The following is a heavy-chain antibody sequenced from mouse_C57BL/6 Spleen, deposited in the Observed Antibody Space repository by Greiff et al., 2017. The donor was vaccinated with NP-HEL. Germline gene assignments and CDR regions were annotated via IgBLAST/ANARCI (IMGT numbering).Heavy chain of an antibody. CDR1: GFTFSDYG. CDR2: ISSGSSTI. CDR3: ARDDYVAMDY. Sequence: DVMLVESGGGLVKPGGSLKLSCAASGFTFSDYGMHWVRQAPEKGLEWVAYISSGSSTIYYADTVKGRFTISRDNAKNTLFLQMTSLRSEDTAMYYCARDDYVAMDYWGQGTSVTVSS. V-gene: IGHV5-17*01. J-gene: IGHJ4*01.